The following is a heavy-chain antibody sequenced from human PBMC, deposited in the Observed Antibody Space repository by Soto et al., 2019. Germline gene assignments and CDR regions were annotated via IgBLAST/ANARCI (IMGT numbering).Heavy chain of an antibody. CDR1: GFTVSSNY. V-gene: IGHV3-53*01. J-gene: IGHJ5*02. D-gene: IGHD2-15*01. CDR3: ARELPPDL. Sequence: EVQVVESGGGLIQPGGSLRLSCAASGFTVSSNYMTWVRQAPGKGLEWVSILWSAGLTYYADSVKGRFTISKDNSKNTLYLQMTSLRAEDSAVYYCARELPPDLWGQGTLVTVSS. CDR2: LWSAGLT.